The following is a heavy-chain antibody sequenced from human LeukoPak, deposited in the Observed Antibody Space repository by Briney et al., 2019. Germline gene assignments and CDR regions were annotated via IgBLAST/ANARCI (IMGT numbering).Heavy chain of an antibody. CDR3: ARADGTVIRHDFDY. V-gene: IGHV1-18*01. CDR2: ISAFNGNT. Sequence: ASVKVSCKASGHTFSSYGISWVRQAPGQGLEWMGWISAFNGNTNYAQNLQGRVTLTTDTSTSIAYMELTSLRSDDTAVYYCARADGTVIRHDFDYWGQGTLVTVSS. D-gene: IGHD3-10*01. CDR1: GHTFSSYG. J-gene: IGHJ4*02.